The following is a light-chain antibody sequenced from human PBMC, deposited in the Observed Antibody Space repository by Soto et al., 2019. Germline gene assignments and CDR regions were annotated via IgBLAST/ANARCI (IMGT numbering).Light chain of an antibody. J-gene: IGKJ2*01. CDR1: QSVFSS. CDR3: QQYNIWPYT. Sequence: EIVMTQSPATLSVSPGERVTLSCRASQSVFSSLAWYQQKPGQAPRLLIYGAATRATGIPARFSGSGSGTDFTLTISSLQSEDFAIYYCQQYNIWPYTFGQGTKLEIK. CDR2: GAA. V-gene: IGKV3-15*01.